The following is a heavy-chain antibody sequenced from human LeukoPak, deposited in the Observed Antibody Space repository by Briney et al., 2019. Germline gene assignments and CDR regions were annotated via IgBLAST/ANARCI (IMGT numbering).Heavy chain of an antibody. CDR3: ASGGYDWDAYDC. CDR1: GYTFTGFY. CDR2: INPSGGGT. J-gene: IGHJ4*02. V-gene: IGHV1-46*01. Sequence: ASVKVSCKASGYTFTGFYMHWVRQAPGQGPEWMGMINPSGGGTSYAQKFQGRVTMTRDRSTSIVYMEVSSLRSEDTAVYFCASGGYDWDAYDCWGQGTPVTVSS. D-gene: IGHD5-12*01.